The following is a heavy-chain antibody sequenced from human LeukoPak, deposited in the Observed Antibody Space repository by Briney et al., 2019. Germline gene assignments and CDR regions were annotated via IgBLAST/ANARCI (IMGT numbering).Heavy chain of an antibody. CDR3: ARASYYFDSITYYYFDY. Sequence: GGSLRLSCAASGFTFSSYTMNWVRQAPGKGLEWVSSIVSSSSYIYYADSVKGRFTISRDNAKNSLYLQMNSLRAEDTAVYYCARASYYFDSITYYYFDYWGQGTLVTVSS. CDR1: GFTFSSYT. V-gene: IGHV3-21*01. CDR2: IVSSSSYI. D-gene: IGHD3-22*01. J-gene: IGHJ4*02.